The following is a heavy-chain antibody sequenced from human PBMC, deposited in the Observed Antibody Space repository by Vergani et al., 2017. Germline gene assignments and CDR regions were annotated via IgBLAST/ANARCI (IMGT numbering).Heavy chain of an antibody. D-gene: IGHD3-16*01. Sequence: QVQLQESGPGLVKPSQTLSLTCTVSGGPISSGGYYWSWIRQHPGKGLEWIGYIYDSGSTYYNPSLKSRVTISVDTSKNQFSLKLSSVTAADTAVYYCAGDRPKEEGGFDPWGQGTLVTVSS. V-gene: IGHV4-31*03. CDR2: IYDSGST. CDR1: GGPISSGGYY. J-gene: IGHJ5*02. CDR3: AGDRPKEEGGFDP.